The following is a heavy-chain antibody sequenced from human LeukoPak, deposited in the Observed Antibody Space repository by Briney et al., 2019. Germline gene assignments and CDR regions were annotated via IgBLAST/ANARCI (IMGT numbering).Heavy chain of an antibody. Sequence: SETLSLTCIVSGASISSAYWSWIRQPPGKGLEWIGYIYYSGSTNYNPSLKSRVTISVDTSKNQFSLKLSSVTAADTAVYYCAREGSGNTGGFDYWGQGTLVTVSS. V-gene: IGHV4-59*01. J-gene: IGHJ4*02. CDR1: GASISSAY. D-gene: IGHD1-26*01. CDR3: AREGSGNTGGFDY. CDR2: IYYSGST.